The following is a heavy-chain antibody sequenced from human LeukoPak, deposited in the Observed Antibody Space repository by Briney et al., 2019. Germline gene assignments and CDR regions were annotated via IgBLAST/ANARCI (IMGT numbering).Heavy chain of an antibody. J-gene: IGHJ5*02. CDR1: GYTFTGYY. D-gene: IGHD2-2*01. Sequence: ASVKVSCKASGYTFTGYYMHWVRQAPGQGLQWMGWINPDTGDTNYAQNFQGRVTMTRDTSVSTAYMEMRRLRSDDTAVYYCARDIEVVSAASFDPWGQGTLVTVSS. V-gene: IGHV1-2*02. CDR3: ARDIEVVSAASFDP. CDR2: INPDTGDT.